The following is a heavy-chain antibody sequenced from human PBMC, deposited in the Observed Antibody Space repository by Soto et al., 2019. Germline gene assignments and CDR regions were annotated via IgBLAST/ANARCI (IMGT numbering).Heavy chain of an antibody. CDR1: GFTFSSYG. Sequence: GGSLRLSCAASGFTFSSYGMHWVRQAPGKGLEWVAVIWYDGSNKYYADSVKGRFTISRDNSKNTLYLQMNSLRAEDTAVYYCARDHQYYDFWSGYQPYGMDVWGQGTTVTVSS. CDR2: IWYDGSNK. D-gene: IGHD3-3*01. CDR3: ARDHQYYDFWSGYQPYGMDV. J-gene: IGHJ6*02. V-gene: IGHV3-33*01.